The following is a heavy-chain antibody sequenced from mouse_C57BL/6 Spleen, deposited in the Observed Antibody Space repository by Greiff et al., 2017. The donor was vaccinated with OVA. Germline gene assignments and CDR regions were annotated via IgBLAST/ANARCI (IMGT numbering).Heavy chain of an antibody. CDR1: GYAFSSSW. D-gene: IGHD2-4*01. Sequence: QVQLQQSGPELVKPGASVKISCKASGYAFSSSWMNWVKQRPGKGLEWIGRIYPGDGDTNYNGKFKGKATLTADKSSSTAYMQLSSLTSEDSAVYFCARSRDYPFAYWGQGTLVTVSA. J-gene: IGHJ3*01. CDR2: IYPGDGDT. CDR3: ARSRDYPFAY. V-gene: IGHV1-82*01.